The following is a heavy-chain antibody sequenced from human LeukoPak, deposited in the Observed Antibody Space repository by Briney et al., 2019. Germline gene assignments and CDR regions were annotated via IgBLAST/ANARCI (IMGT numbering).Heavy chain of an antibody. CDR1: GYTFTNYY. CDR2: INPSGGST. V-gene: IGHV1-46*01. CDR3: ARPAEMATILDWFDP. Sequence: ASVKVSCKASGYTFTNYYMHWVRQAPGQGLERMGIINPSGGSTSYAQKFQGRVTMTRDTSTSTVYMELSSLRSEDTAVYYCARPAEMATILDWFDPWGQGTLVTVSS. J-gene: IGHJ5*02. D-gene: IGHD5-24*01.